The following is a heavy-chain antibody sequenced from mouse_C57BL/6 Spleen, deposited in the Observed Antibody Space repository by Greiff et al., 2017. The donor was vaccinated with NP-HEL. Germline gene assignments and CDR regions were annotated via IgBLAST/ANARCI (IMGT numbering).Heavy chain of an antibody. Sequence: QVQLQQSGAELVRPGASVTLSCKASGYTFTDYEMHWVKQTPVPGLEWIGAIDPDTGGTAYNQKFKGKAILTADKSSSTAYMELRSLTSEDSAVYYCTRDPFYDGSSHCDFDVWGTGTTVTVSS. CDR1: GYTFTDYE. V-gene: IGHV1-15*01. D-gene: IGHD1-1*01. CDR2: IDPDTGGT. J-gene: IGHJ1*03. CDR3: TRDPFYDGSSHCDFDV.